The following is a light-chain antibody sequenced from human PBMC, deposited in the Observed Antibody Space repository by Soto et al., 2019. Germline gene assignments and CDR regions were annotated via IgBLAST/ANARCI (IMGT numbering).Light chain of an antibody. V-gene: IGLV2-11*01. J-gene: IGLJ1*01. Sequence: QSSLTQPPPLSGSPGQSVTISCTGNRKEVCGYNYVSWYQQHPGKAPKLMIYDVSKRPSGVPDRFSGSKSGNTASLTISGLQAEDEADYYCCSYAGSYTFPYVFGTGTKATVL. CDR2: DVS. CDR1: RKEVCGYNY. CDR3: CSYAGSYTFPYV.